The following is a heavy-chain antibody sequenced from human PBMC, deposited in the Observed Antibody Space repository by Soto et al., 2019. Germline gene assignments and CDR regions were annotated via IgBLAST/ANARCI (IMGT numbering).Heavy chain of an antibody. CDR2: IYYSGST. Sequence: PSETLSLTCTVSGGSISSYYWSWIRQPPGKGLEWIGYIYYSGSTNYNPSLKSRVTISVDTSKNQFSLKLSSVTAADTAVYYCARIPHAIYGGIDYFDYWGQGTLVTVSS. D-gene: IGHD1-26*01. V-gene: IGHV4-59*01. CDR3: ARIPHAIYGGIDYFDY. J-gene: IGHJ4*02. CDR1: GGSISSYY.